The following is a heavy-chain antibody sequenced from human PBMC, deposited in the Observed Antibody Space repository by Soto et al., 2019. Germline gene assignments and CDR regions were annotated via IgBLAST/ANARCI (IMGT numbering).Heavy chain of an antibody. D-gene: IGHD1-7*01. CDR3: ARDGSLELRGGMDV. CDR1: GFTFSSYG. Sequence: GGSLRLSCAASGFTFSSYGMHWVRQAPGKGLEWVAVIWYDGSNKYYADSVKGRFTISRDNSKNTLYLQMNSLRAEDTAVYYCARDGSLELRGGMDVWGQGTTVTVSS. J-gene: IGHJ6*02. V-gene: IGHV3-33*01. CDR2: IWYDGSNK.